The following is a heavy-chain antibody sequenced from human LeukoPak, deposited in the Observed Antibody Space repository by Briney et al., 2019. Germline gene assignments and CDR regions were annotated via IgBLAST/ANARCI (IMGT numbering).Heavy chain of an antibody. J-gene: IGHJ6*03. CDR2: IYYSGST. D-gene: IGHD3-3*01. Sequence: SETLSLTCTVSGGSISSYYWSWIRQPPGKGPEWIGYIYYSGSTNYNPSLKSRVTISVDTSKNQFSLKLSSVTAADTAVYYCAKTPYDFWSPGGGYYYYMDVWGKGTTVTVSS. CDR1: GGSISSYY. V-gene: IGHV4-59*01. CDR3: AKTPYDFWSPGGGYYYYMDV.